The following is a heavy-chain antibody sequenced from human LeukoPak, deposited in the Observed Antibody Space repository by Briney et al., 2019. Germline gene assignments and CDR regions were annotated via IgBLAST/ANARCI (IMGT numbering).Heavy chain of an antibody. D-gene: IGHD1-1*01. J-gene: IGHJ5*02. Sequence: PSETLSLTCTVSGGSVRSDGYYGGWIRQPPGKGLEWIGRIYTSGSTNYNPSLKSRVTMSVDTSKNQFSLKLSSVTAADTAVYYCARDINQLEPRLCWFDPWGQGTLVTVSS. CDR1: GGSVRSDGYY. CDR2: IYTSGST. V-gene: IGHV4-61*08. CDR3: ARDINQLEPRLCWFDP.